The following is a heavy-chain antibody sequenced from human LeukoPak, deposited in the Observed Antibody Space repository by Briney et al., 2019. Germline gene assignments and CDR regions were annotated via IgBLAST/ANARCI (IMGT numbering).Heavy chain of an antibody. D-gene: IGHD6-13*01. CDR3: ARVSSSRETYAFDI. Sequence: PGGSLRLSCAASGFTFSSYSMNWVRQAPGKGLEWVSYISSSSSTIYYADSVKGRLTISRDNAKNSLYLQMNSLRDEDTAVYYCARVSSSRETYAFDIWGQGTMVTVSS. CDR1: GFTFSSYS. J-gene: IGHJ3*02. V-gene: IGHV3-48*02. CDR2: ISSSSSTI.